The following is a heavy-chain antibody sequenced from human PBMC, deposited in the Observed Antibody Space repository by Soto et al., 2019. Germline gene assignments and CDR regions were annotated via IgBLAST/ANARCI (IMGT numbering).Heavy chain of an antibody. V-gene: IGHV3-23*01. Sequence: GGSLRLCCASSGFTFSSYAMGWFRQGPGKGLEWVAVVSIGGSTHYADSVRGRFTISRDNSKNTLSLQMNSLTAEDTAVYFCAKRRGAGGHFDYWGQGDLVTVSS. J-gene: IGHJ4*02. D-gene: IGHD2-15*01. CDR3: AKRRGAGGHFDY. CDR2: VSIGGST. CDR1: GFTFSSYA.